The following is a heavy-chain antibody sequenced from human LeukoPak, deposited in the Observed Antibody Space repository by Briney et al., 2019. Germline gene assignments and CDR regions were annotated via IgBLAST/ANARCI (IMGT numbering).Heavy chain of an antibody. D-gene: IGHD3-22*01. Sequence: ASVKVSCKVSEYTLTELSMHWVRQAPGKGLEWMGGFDPEDGETIYAQKFQGRVTMTEDTSTDTAYMELSSLRSEDTAMYYGATVSYYYDSSGYQGYFQHWGQGTLVTVSS. CDR1: EYTLTELS. CDR3: ATVSYYYDSSGYQGYFQH. CDR2: FDPEDGET. V-gene: IGHV1-24*01. J-gene: IGHJ1*01.